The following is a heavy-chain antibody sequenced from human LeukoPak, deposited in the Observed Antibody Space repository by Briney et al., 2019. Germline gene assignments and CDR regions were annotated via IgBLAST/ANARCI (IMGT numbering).Heavy chain of an antibody. Sequence: GGSLRLSCAASGFTFSSFAITRVRQAPGKWLEWVSTVSGNAGRTDYADSVKGRFTISRDNLKNTLYLQMNGLRAEDTAVYYCAKNRGHCVDGVCHNYYYMDVWGRGTTVTVSS. CDR3: AKNRGHCVDGVCHNYYYMDV. V-gene: IGHV3-23*01. CDR1: GFTFSSFA. D-gene: IGHD2-8*02. J-gene: IGHJ6*03. CDR2: VSGNAGRT.